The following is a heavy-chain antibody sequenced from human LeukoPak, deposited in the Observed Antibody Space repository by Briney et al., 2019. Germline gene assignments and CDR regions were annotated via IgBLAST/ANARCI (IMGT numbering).Heavy chain of an antibody. CDR2: ISVNNGNT. CDR3: ARGRLRPLDY. V-gene: IGHV1-18*01. D-gene: IGHD5-12*01. J-gene: IGHJ4*02. Sequence: ASVTVSCKASGYSFINYGISWVRQAPGQGLEWMGWISVNNGNTNYAQKLQGRVTMTTDTSTSTAYMELRSLRSDDTAVYYCARGRLRPLDYWGQGTLVTVSS. CDR1: GYSFINYG.